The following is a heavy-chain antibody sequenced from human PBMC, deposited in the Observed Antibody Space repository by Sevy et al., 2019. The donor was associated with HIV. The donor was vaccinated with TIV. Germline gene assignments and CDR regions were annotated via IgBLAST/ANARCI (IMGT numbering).Heavy chain of an antibody. CDR2: IKQDGSEK. J-gene: IGHJ4*02. D-gene: IGHD6-19*01. Sequence: GSLRLSCAASGFTFSSYWMSWVRQAPGKGLEWVANIKQDGSEKYYVDSVKGRFTISRDNAKNSLYLQMNSLRAEDTAVYYCARDRQWLASYYFDYWGQGTLVTVSS. V-gene: IGHV3-7*01. CDR1: GFTFSSYW. CDR3: ARDRQWLASYYFDY.